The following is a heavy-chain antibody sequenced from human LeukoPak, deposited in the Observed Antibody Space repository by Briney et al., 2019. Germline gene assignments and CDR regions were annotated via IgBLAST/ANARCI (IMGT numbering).Heavy chain of an antibody. Sequence: SQTLSLTCTVSGGSISSGDYYWSWIRQPPGKGLEWIGYIYYSGSTYYNPSLKSRVTISVDTSKNQFSLKLSSVTAVDTAVYYCARGGYSSSWIDYWGQGTLVTVSS. J-gene: IGHJ4*02. CDR1: GGSISSGDYY. CDR2: IYYSGST. CDR3: ARGGYSSSWIDY. D-gene: IGHD6-13*01. V-gene: IGHV4-30-4*01.